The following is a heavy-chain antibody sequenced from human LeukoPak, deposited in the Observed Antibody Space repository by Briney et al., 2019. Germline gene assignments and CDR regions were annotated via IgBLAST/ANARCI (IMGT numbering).Heavy chain of an antibody. CDR1: GFTFSSYA. D-gene: IGHD1-1*01. J-gene: IGHJ4*02. V-gene: IGHV3-23*01. CDR2: ISGSGGST. Sequence: PGGSLRLSCAASGFTFSSYAMSWVRQAPGKGLEWVSAISGSGGSTHYADSVKGRFTISRDNSKNTLYLQMNSLRAEDTAVYYCAKDTSRTRYYFDYWGQGTLVTVSS. CDR3: AKDTSRTRYYFDY.